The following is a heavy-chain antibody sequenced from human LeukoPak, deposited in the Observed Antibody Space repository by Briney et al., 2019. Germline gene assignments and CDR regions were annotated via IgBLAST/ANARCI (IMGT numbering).Heavy chain of an antibody. V-gene: IGHV3-48*02. Sequence: GGSLRLSCAASGFTFSTYAMHWVRQAPGKGLEWVSYISHSSDAIYYPDSVKGRFTISRDNAKNSLYLQMNSLRDEDTAVYYCARASPSGYDYWGQGTLVTVSS. J-gene: IGHJ4*02. D-gene: IGHD3-22*01. CDR1: GFTFSTYA. CDR3: ARASPSGYDY. CDR2: ISHSSDAI.